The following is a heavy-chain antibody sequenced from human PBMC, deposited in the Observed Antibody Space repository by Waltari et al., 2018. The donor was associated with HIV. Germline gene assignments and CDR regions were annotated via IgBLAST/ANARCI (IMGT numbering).Heavy chain of an antibody. V-gene: IGHV4-34*01. J-gene: IGHJ3*02. CDR3: ARDAPPPYYYDSSENAFDI. CDR1: GGSFSGYY. D-gene: IGHD3-22*01. Sequence: QVQLQQWGAGLLKPSETLSLTCAVYGGSFSGYYWSWLRQPPGNGLGWIGEINHRGSTTYNPSLKSRVTISVDTSKNQFSLKLSSVTAADTAVYYCARDAPPPYYYDSSENAFDIWGQGTMVTVSS. CDR2: INHRGST.